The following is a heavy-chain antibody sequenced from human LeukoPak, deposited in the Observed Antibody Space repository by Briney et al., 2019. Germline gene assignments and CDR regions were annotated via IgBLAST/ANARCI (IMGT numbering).Heavy chain of an antibody. D-gene: IGHD3-3*01. CDR3: ARGDFCSKSNCYLRPMDV. CDR2: IYYSGST. CDR1: GGSISSYY. J-gene: IGHJ6*03. V-gene: IGHV4-59*01. Sequence: PSETLSLTCTVSGGSISSYYWSWIRQPPGKGLEWIGYIYYSGSTTYNPSLKSRVTMSVDTAKNQFSLTVRSVTAADTAVYYCARGDFCSKSNCYLRPMDVWGKGTTVTVSS.